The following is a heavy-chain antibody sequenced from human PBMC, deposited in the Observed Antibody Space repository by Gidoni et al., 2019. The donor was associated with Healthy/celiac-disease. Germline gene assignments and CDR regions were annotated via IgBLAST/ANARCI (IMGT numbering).Heavy chain of an antibody. V-gene: IGHV3-23*01. CDR1: GFTFSSYA. CDR3: AGRTLKPAFDI. J-gene: IGHJ3*02. Sequence: EVQLLESGGGLVQPGGSLRLSCAASGFTFSSYAMRWVRQAPGKGLEWGSDISGSGGSTYYADSVKGRFTISRDNSKNTLYLQMNSLRAEDTAVYYCAGRTLKPAFDIWGQGTIVTVSS. CDR2: ISGSGGST.